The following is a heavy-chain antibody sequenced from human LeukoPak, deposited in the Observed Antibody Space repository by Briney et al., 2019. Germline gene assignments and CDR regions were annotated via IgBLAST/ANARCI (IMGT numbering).Heavy chain of an antibody. D-gene: IGHD6-19*01. CDR3: ARDSGEWLDHYFDY. Sequence: PGGSLRLSCAASGFTFSSYGMHWVRQAPGKGLEWVAVISYDGSNKYYADSVKGRYTISRDNSKNSLYLQMNSLRAEDTAVYYCARDSGEWLDHYFDYWGQGTLVTVSS. J-gene: IGHJ4*02. CDR2: ISYDGSNK. CDR1: GFTFSSYG. V-gene: IGHV3-30*03.